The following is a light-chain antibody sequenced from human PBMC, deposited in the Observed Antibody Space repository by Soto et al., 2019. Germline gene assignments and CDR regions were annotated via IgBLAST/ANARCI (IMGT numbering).Light chain of an antibody. Sequence: EIVLTQSPATLSVSPGERATLSFRASQTITPTFLAWYQQKPGQAPRLLIYGASSRATDIPDRFSGSGSGTDFTLTISKLEPEDFAVYYCQQFGVSPTFGGGTKVDI. CDR3: QQFGVSPT. CDR1: QTITPTF. J-gene: IGKJ4*01. CDR2: GAS. V-gene: IGKV3-20*01.